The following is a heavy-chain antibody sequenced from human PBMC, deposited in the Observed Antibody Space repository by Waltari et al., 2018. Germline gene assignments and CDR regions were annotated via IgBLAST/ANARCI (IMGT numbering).Heavy chain of an antibody. CDR2: ISSSSSTI. D-gene: IGHD6-19*01. J-gene: IGHJ4*02. CDR3: AREPVAGTGHFDY. CDR1: GFTFSSYS. V-gene: IGHV3-48*01. Sequence: EVQLVESGGGLVQPGGSLRLSCAASGFTFSSYSMYWVRQAPGKGLEWVSYISSSSSTIYYADSVKGRFTISRDNAKNSLYLQMNSLRAEDTAVYYCAREPVAGTGHFDYWGQGTLVTVSS.